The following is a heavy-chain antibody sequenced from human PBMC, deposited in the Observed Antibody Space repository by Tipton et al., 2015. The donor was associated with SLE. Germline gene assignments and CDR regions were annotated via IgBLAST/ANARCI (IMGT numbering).Heavy chain of an antibody. J-gene: IGHJ4*02. CDR2: VFHTGDT. CDR3: TRDNWVFTTTGTMV. Sequence: TLSLTCTVSGDSINSYYWSWIRQPPGKGLEWIGSVFHTGDTYYNPSLKSRVAISVDTSKNQFSLKLTSVTAADTAVYYCTRDNWVFTTTGTMVWGQGTLVTVSS. D-gene: IGHD1-1*01. V-gene: IGHV4-38-2*02. CDR1: GDSINSYY.